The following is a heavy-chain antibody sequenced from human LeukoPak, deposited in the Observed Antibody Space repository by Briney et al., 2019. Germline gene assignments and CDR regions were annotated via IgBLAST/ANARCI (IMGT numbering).Heavy chain of an antibody. D-gene: IGHD3-10*01. Sequence: SETLSLTCTVSGGSISSGDYYWSWIRQPPGKGLEWIGYIYYSGGTYYNPSLKSRVTISVDTSKNQFSLKLISVTAAGTAVYYCARVQYYFASGSYFYYFDYWGQGTLVTVSS. CDR2: IYYSGGT. V-gene: IGHV4-30-4*01. CDR1: GGSISSGDYY. CDR3: ARVQYYFASGSYFYYFDY. J-gene: IGHJ4*02.